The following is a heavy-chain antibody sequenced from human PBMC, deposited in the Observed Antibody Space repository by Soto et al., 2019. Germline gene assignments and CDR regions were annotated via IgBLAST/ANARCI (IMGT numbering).Heavy chain of an antibody. CDR3: AREVDSGSHIGY. CDR2: IIPIFGTA. J-gene: IGHJ4*02. V-gene: IGHV1-69*01. D-gene: IGHD3-22*01. CDR1: GGTFSSYA. Sequence: QVQLVQSGAEVKKPGSSVKVSCKASGGTFSSYAISWVRQAPGQGLEWMGGIIPIFGTANYAQKLQGRVTITADESTSTAYMELSRLRAEDTAVYYCAREVDSGSHIGYWGQGTLATVSS.